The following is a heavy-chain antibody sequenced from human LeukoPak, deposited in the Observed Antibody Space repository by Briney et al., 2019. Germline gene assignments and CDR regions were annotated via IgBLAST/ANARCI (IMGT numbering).Heavy chain of an antibody. Sequence: GGSLRLSCTASGFTFGDYAMSWVRQAPGKGLEWVAFIRYDGSNKYYADSVKGRFTISRDNSKNTLYLQMNSLRAEDTAVYYCAKDIVTAGRGAFDIWGQGTMVTVSS. J-gene: IGHJ3*02. D-gene: IGHD6-13*01. CDR1: GFTFGDYA. CDR3: AKDIVTAGRGAFDI. V-gene: IGHV3-30*02. CDR2: IRYDGSNK.